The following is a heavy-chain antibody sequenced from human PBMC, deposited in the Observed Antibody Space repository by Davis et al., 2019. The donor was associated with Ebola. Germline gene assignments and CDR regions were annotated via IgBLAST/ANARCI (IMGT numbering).Heavy chain of an antibody. CDR3: ARVSDSGYDP. Sequence: LSLTCAASGFTVSSNYMSWVRQAPGKGLEWVSVIYSGGSTYYADSVKGRFTISRHNSKNTLYLQMNSLRAEDTAVYYCARVSDSGYDPWGQGTLVTVSS. CDR2: IYSGGST. J-gene: IGHJ5*02. CDR1: GFTVSSNY. V-gene: IGHV3-53*04. D-gene: IGHD5-12*01.